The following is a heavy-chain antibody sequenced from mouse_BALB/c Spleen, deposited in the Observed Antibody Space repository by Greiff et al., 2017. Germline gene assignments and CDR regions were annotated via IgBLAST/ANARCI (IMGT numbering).Heavy chain of an antibody. J-gene: IGHJ3*01. CDR2: IWSGGST. CDR3: ARNSAYYGNPWFAY. CDR1: GFSLTSYG. V-gene: IGHV2-2*02. D-gene: IGHD2-10*01. Sequence: QVQLKESGPGLVQPSQSLSITCTVSGFSLTSYGVHWVRQSPGKGLEWLGVIWSGGSTDYNAAFISRLSISKDNSKSQVFFKMNSLQANDTAIYYCARNSAYYGNPWFAYWGQGTLVTVSA.